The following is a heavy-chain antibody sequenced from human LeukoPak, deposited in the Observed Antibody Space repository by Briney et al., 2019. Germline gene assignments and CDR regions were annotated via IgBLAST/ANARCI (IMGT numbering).Heavy chain of an antibody. CDR3: ARRGGKYSSSSINY. D-gene: IGHD6-6*01. Sequence: SETLSLTCAVYGGSFSFYYWTWIRQPPGKGLEWIGEINHSGKANYNPSLKSRVAMTVDTSKSQFSLNLTSLTAADTAVYCCARRGGKYSSSSINYWGQGTLVAVSS. CDR1: GGSFSFYY. CDR2: INHSGKA. J-gene: IGHJ1*01. V-gene: IGHV4-34*01.